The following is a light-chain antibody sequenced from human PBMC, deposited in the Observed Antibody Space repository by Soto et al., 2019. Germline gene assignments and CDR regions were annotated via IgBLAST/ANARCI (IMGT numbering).Light chain of an antibody. Sequence: DVQMTQSPSYVSASVGDRVSITCRASQDISRWLAWYQHQPGKAPKLLVHAASTLQSGVPLRFSGSGSGTDFTLTISNLQPEDFATYYCQQADSFPVTFGQGTRLETK. J-gene: IGKJ5*01. CDR1: QDISRW. V-gene: IGKV1-12*01. CDR3: QQADSFPVT. CDR2: AAS.